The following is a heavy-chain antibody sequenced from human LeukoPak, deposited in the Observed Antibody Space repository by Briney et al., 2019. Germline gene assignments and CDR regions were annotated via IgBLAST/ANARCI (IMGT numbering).Heavy chain of an antibody. CDR2: IYSGGST. J-gene: IGHJ4*02. CDR3: ARDSSDGSGCFDY. V-gene: IGHV3-53*01. CDR1: GFTVSSNY. D-gene: IGHD3-10*01. Sequence: GGSLRLSCAASGFTVSSNYMSWVRQAPGKGLEWVSVIYSGGSTYYADSVKGRFTISRDNSKNMLYLQMNSLRAEDTAVYYCARDSSDGSGCFDYWGQGTLVTVSS.